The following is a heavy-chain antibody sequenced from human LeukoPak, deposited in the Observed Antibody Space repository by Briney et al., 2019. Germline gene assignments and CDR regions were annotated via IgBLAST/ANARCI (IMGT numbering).Heavy chain of an antibody. CDR1: GFTFSSYA. V-gene: IGHV3-23*01. J-gene: IGHJ3*02. D-gene: IGHD7-27*01. CDR2: ISGSGGNT. CDR3: AKDKLTGDRGGAFDI. Sequence: PGGSLRPSCAASGFTFSSYAMSWVRQAPGKGLEWVSAISGSGGNTYYADSVKGRFTISRDNSKNTLYLQMDSLRAEDTAVYYCAKDKLTGDRGGAFDIWGQGTMVTVSS.